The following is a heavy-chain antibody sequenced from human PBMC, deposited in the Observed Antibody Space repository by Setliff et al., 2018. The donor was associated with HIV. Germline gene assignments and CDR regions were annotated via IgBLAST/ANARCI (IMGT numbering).Heavy chain of an antibody. Sequence: SETPSLTCTVSGGSISSSSYYWGWIRQPPGKGLEWIGSIYYSGSTYYNPSLKSRVTISVDTSKNQFSLKLSSVTAADTAVYYCASFQTTVHAFDIWGQGTMVTVSS. V-gene: IGHV4-39*01. CDR3: ASFQTTVHAFDI. CDR1: GGSISSSSYY. J-gene: IGHJ3*02. D-gene: IGHD4-17*01. CDR2: IYYSGST.